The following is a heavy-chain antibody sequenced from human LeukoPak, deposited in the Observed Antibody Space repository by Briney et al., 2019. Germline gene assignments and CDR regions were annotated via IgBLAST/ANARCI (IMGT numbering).Heavy chain of an antibody. CDR1: GDSISSFY. CDR2: IYTSGST. D-gene: IGHD6-13*01. J-gene: IGHJ4*02. V-gene: IGHV4-4*07. CDR3: ARDVVAAAGTWDY. Sequence: SETLFLTCTVSGDSISSFYWTWIGQPAGKGLEWIGRIYTSGSTNYNPSLKSRVTMSVDTSKNQFSLKLSSVTAADTAVYYCARDVVAAAGTWDYWGQGTLVTVSS.